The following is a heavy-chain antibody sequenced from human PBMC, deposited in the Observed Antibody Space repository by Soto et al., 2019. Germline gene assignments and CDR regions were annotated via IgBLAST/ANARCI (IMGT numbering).Heavy chain of an antibody. CDR3: ASQYDFWSGYYGYYYGMDV. CDR2: ISSSSSYI. J-gene: IGHJ6*02. Sequence: GGSLRLSCAASGFTFSSYSMNWVRQAPGKGLEWVSSISSSSSYIYYADSVKGRFTISRDNAKNSLYLQMNSLRAEDTAVYYCASQYDFWSGYYGYYYGMDVWGQGTTVTVSS. V-gene: IGHV3-21*01. D-gene: IGHD3-3*01. CDR1: GFTFSSYS.